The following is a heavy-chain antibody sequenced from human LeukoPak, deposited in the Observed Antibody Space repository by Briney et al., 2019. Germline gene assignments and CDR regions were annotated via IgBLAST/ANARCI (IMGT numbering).Heavy chain of an antibody. D-gene: IGHD2-21*01. CDR1: GFTFSSYE. J-gene: IGHJ4*02. CDR2: ISSSGSTT. CDR3: AKGSGWLLPQYFDL. Sequence: GGSLRLSCAASGFTFSSYEMNWVGQAPGKGLEGISYISSSGSTTDYADSVKGGFTFSRDNAKNSLYLQMNSLRAEDTAVYYCAKGSGWLLPQYFDLWGQGTLVTVSS. V-gene: IGHV3-48*03.